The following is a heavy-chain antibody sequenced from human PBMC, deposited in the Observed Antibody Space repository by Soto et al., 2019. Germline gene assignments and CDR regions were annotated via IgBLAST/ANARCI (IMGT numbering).Heavy chain of an antibody. CDR1: GYTFTSYG. CDR3: ARDYCSGGSCYSRYYDGMDV. Sequence: QVQLMQSGAEVKKPGASVKVSCKASGYTFTSYGISWVRQAPGQGLEWLGWISAYNGNTNYAQKLQGRVTMTTDTSTSTAYMELRSLRSDDTAVYYCARDYCSGGSCYSRYYDGMDVWGQGTTVTVSS. V-gene: IGHV1-18*01. D-gene: IGHD2-15*01. CDR2: ISAYNGNT. J-gene: IGHJ6*02.